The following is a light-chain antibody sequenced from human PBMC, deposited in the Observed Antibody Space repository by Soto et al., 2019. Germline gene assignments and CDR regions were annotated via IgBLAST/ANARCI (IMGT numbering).Light chain of an antibody. V-gene: IGLV2-23*01. J-gene: IGLJ2*01. CDR3: CSYAGISTSV. Sequence: QSALTQPASVSGSPGQSITISCTGTSSDVGSYNLVSWYQQHPGKAPKLMIYEGSKRPSGVSNRFSGSKSGNTASLTISGLQAEDEDDYYCCSYAGISTSVFGGGTKLTVL. CDR2: EGS. CDR1: SSDVGSYNL.